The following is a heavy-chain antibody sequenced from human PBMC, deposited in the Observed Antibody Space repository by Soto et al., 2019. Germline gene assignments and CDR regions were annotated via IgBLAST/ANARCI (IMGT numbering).Heavy chain of an antibody. CDR1: GYPFIAFW. V-gene: IGHV5-10-1*01. J-gene: IGHJ3*01. D-gene: IGHD2-2*01. CDR2: IDPSDSYS. CDR3: ARLDGASPDALDF. Sequence: PGESLRISCQGSGYPFIAFWISWLRQMPGKGLEWMGRIDPSDSYSDYSPSFKGHVSISSDKSVTTAYLTWSSLKASDTAIYYCARLDGASPDALDFWGQGTMVTVSS.